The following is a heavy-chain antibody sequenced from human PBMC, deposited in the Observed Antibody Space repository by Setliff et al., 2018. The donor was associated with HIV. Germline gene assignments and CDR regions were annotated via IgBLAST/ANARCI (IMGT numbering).Heavy chain of an antibody. Sequence: EASVKVSCKASGYTFTGYYIHWVRQAPGQGLEWMGRISPNSDVTNYAQKFQGRVTMTRDTSIRTAYMEVSRLKSDDTAIYYCVRDLEPHYGDFGPFDYWGPGTLVTVSS. V-gene: IGHV1-2*06. CDR3: VRDLEPHYGDFGPFDY. CDR1: GYTFTGYY. J-gene: IGHJ4*02. D-gene: IGHD4-17*01. CDR2: ISPNSDVT.